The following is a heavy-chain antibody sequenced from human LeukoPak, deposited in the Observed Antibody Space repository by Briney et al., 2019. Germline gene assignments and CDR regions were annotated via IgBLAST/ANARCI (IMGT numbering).Heavy chain of an antibody. CDR2: ISYDGSNK. J-gene: IGHJ4*02. CDR1: GFTFSSYA. D-gene: IGHD2-2*02. CDR3: ARGFPIDY. V-gene: IGHV3-30-3*01. Sequence: GRSLRLSCAASGFTFSSYAMHWVRQAPGKGLEWVAVISYDGSNKYYADSVKGRFTISRDNSKNTLYLQMNSLRAEDTAVYYCARGFPIDYWGQGTLVTVSS.